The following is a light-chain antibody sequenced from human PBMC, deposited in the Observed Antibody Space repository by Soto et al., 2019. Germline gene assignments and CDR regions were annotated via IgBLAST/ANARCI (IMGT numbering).Light chain of an antibody. CDR3: QQRIKWPIT. CDR1: QSVATY. J-gene: IGKJ5*01. V-gene: IGKV3-11*01. Sequence: EIVLTQSPATLSLSPGERATLSCRASQSVATYVAWYQQKPGQAPRLLIYDAFNRATGTPARFSGSGSGTDFTLTISSLEPADSAVYYCQQRIKWPITFGRGTRLEIQ. CDR2: DAF.